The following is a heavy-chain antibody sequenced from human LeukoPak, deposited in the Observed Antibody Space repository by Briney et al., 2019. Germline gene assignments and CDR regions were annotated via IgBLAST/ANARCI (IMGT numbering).Heavy chain of an antibody. D-gene: IGHD3-10*01. J-gene: IGHJ2*01. CDR1: GFTFSSYG. CDR2: ISYDGSNK. V-gene: IGHV3-30*03. Sequence: GRSLRLSCAASGFTFSSYGMHWVRQAPGKGLEWVAVISYDGSNKYYADSVKGRFTISRDNSKNTLYLQMNSLRVEDTAVYYCVRYYTRQSWYFDLWGRGTLVTVSS. CDR3: VRYYTRQSWYFDL.